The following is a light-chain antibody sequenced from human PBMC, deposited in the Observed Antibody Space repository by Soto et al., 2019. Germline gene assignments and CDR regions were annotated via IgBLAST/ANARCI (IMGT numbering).Light chain of an antibody. CDR1: QSVTSSF. CDR3: QQYGSSPGFT. V-gene: IGKV3-20*01. CDR2: GAS. Sequence: EIVLTQSPGTLSLSLGERATLSCRASQSVTSSFLAWYQQKPGQAPRLLIYGASSRATGIPDRFRGSGSGTSVTLTISRLAPEDCAVYYCQQYGSSPGFTFGPGTRVDIK. J-gene: IGKJ3*01.